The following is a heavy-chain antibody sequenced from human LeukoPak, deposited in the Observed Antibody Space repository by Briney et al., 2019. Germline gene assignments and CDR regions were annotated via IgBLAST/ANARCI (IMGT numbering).Heavy chain of an antibody. D-gene: IGHD1-26*01. Sequence: GGSLRLSCAASGFTFSSYAMSWVRQAPGKGLEWVSAISGSGGSTYYADSVKGRFTISRDNAKNSLYLQMNSLRAEDMALYYCAKGAIGGSYLDYWGQGTLVTVSS. J-gene: IGHJ4*02. CDR1: GFTFSSYA. V-gene: IGHV3-23*01. CDR3: AKGAIGGSYLDY. CDR2: ISGSGGST.